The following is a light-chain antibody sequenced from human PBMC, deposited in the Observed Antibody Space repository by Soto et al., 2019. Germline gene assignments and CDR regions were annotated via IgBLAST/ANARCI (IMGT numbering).Light chain of an antibody. CDR2: DAS. Sequence: DIQMTQSPSTLSASVGDRVSITCRASQSISSWLAWFQQKPGTAPKLLIYDASSLESGVPSRFSGSGSGTDFTLTISSLQPDDFSTYYCQQYKCYSWTFGQGTKVEIK. J-gene: IGKJ1*01. V-gene: IGKV1-5*01. CDR3: QQYKCYSWT. CDR1: QSISSW.